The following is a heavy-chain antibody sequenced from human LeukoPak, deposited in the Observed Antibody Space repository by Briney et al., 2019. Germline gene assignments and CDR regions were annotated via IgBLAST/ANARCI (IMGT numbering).Heavy chain of an antibody. Sequence: GGSLRLSCAASGFTVSSNYMSWVRQAPGKGLEWVSGISGSDGSTYYADSVKGRFTISRDNSKNTLYLQMNSLRAEDTAVYYCAKYDSSRYYYRAPDYWGQGTLVTVSS. CDR1: GFTVSSNY. J-gene: IGHJ4*02. CDR3: AKYDSSRYYYRAPDY. D-gene: IGHD3-22*01. CDR2: ISGSDGST. V-gene: IGHV3-23*01.